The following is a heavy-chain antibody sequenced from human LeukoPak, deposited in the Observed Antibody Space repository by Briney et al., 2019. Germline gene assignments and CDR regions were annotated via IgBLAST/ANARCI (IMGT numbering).Heavy chain of an antibody. J-gene: IGHJ4*02. V-gene: IGHV3-11*04. Sequence: GGSLRLSCAASGFAFSDYYMSWIRQAPGKGLDWVSYISSSGSTIYYADSVKGRFTISRDNAKNSLYLQMNSLRAEDTAVYYCARDMYSSSWFGFDYWGQGTLVTVSS. D-gene: IGHD6-13*01. CDR2: ISSSGSTI. CDR3: ARDMYSSSWFGFDY. CDR1: GFAFSDYY.